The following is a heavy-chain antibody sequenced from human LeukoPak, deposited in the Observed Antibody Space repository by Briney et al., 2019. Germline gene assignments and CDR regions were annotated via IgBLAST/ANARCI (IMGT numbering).Heavy chain of an antibody. CDR3: ARGHMTTATILSAFDI. Sequence: SSVKVSCKASGGTFNNYAINWVRQAPGQGLEWMGGIIPIFGTASYAQNYQGRVTITADESMSTAYMELSSLRSEDTALYYCARGHMTTATILSAFDIWGQGTMVTVSS. V-gene: IGHV1-69*13. J-gene: IGHJ3*02. D-gene: IGHD4-17*01. CDR1: GGTFNNYA. CDR2: IIPIFGTA.